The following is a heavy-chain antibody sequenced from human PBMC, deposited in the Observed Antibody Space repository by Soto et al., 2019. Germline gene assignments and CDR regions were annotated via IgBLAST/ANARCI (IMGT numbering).Heavy chain of an antibody. CDR2: ISAYNGNT. Sequence: GASVKVSCKASGYTFTSYVISWVRQAPGQGLEWMGWISAYNGNTNYVQKLQGRVTMTTDTSTSTAYMELRSLRSDDTAVYYCARDYGDDVKTNWFYPWGQGTLVTVSS. CDR1: GYTFTSYV. CDR3: ARDYGDDVKTNWFYP. D-gene: IGHD4-17*01. V-gene: IGHV1-18*01. J-gene: IGHJ5*02.